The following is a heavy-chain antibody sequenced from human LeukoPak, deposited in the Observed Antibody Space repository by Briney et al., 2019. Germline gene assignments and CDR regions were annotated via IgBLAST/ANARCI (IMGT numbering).Heavy chain of an antibody. CDR2: IYYSGST. V-gene: IGHV4-59*08. J-gene: IGHJ2*01. Sequence: SETLSLTCTVSGGSITSYYWSWIRQPPGKGLEWIGYIYYSGSTNYNPSLKSRVTISVDTSKNQFSLKLSSATAADTAVYYCARTYGSSGLGYFDLWGRGTLVTVSS. D-gene: IGHD6-13*01. CDR3: ARTYGSSGLGYFDL. CDR1: GGSITSYY.